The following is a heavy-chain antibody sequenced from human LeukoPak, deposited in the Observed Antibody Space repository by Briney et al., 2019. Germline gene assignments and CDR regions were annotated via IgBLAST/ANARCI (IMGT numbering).Heavy chain of an antibody. Sequence: GGSLRLSCAASGFTFSSYAMSWVRQAPGKGLEWVSAISGSGGSTYYADSVKGRFTISRDNAKNSLYLQMNSLRAEDTAVYYCARGDGRRYLDYWGQGTLVTVSS. D-gene: IGHD5-24*01. CDR3: ARGDGRRYLDY. J-gene: IGHJ4*02. CDR2: ISGSGGST. CDR1: GFTFSSYA. V-gene: IGHV3-23*01.